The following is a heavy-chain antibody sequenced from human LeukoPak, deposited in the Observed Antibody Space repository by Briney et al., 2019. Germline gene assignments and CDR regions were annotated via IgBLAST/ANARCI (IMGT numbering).Heavy chain of an antibody. D-gene: IGHD3-10*01. J-gene: IGHJ4*02. Sequence: SETLSLTCTVSGYSLSSGYYWGWIRQPPGKGLEWIGSVDHSGGTYYNPSLRSRVSISVDTSKNQFSLKLSSVTAADTAVYYCARDQYYYGSGSYIDYWGQGTLVTVSS. CDR1: GYSLSSGYY. CDR2: VDHSGGT. V-gene: IGHV4-38-2*02. CDR3: ARDQYYYGSGSYIDY.